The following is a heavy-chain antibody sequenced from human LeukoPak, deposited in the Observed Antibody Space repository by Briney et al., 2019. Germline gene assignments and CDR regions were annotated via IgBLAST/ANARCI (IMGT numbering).Heavy chain of an antibody. Sequence: SETLSLTCTVSGGSISSYYWSWIRQPPGKGLEWIGYIYYTGSTNYNPSLKSRVTISVDTSKNQFSLKLSSVTAADTAVYSCARIGHEDYYFDYWGQGALVTVSP. CDR2: IYYTGST. J-gene: IGHJ4*02. CDR3: ARIGHEDYYFDY. V-gene: IGHV4-59*01. CDR1: GGSISSYY.